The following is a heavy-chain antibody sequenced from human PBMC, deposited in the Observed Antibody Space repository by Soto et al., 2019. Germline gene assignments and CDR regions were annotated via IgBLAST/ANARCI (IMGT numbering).Heavy chain of an antibody. J-gene: IGHJ5*01. CDR3: ARQYCSGGSCYSSWFDS. Sequence: QVQLVQSWAEVKKPGASVKVSCKASGYTFTSYYMHWVRQAPGQGLEWMGVINPSAGTTTYAQKFQGRVTMTRDTSTSTVFMDVCSLRSEDTAVYYCARQYCSGGSCYSSWFDSWGQGTLVTVSS. V-gene: IGHV1-46*03. CDR2: INPSAGTT. CDR1: GYTFTSYY. D-gene: IGHD2-15*01.